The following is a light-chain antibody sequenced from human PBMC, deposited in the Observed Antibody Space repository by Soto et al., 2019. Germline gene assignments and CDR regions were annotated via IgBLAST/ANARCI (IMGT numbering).Light chain of an antibody. Sequence: DIQMTQSPSTLSASVGDRVTITCRASQSISSWLAWYQQKPGKAPKVLIYDASNLESGVPSRFSGRGFGTEFILTISSLQPDDFATYYCQHYGGMWTFGQGTKVDIK. CDR2: DAS. V-gene: IGKV1-5*01. CDR3: QHYGGMWT. CDR1: QSISSW. J-gene: IGKJ1*01.